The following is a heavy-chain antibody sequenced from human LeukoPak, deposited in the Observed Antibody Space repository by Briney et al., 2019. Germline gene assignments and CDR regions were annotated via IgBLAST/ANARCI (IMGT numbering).Heavy chain of an antibody. CDR1: GFTFSSYA. J-gene: IGHJ4*02. CDR3: ARSYSFDY. V-gene: IGHV3-48*02. D-gene: IGHD2-21*01. Sequence: GGSLRLSCAASGFTFSSYAMNWVRQAPGKGLEWISYIRSTSSTLYHADSVKGRFTISRDNAKNSLYLQMNSLRDEDTAVYYCARSYSFDYWGQGTLVTVSS. CDR2: IRSTSSTL.